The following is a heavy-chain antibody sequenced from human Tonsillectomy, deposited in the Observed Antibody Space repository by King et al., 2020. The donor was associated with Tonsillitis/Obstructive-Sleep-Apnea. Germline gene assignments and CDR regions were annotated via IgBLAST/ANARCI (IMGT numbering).Heavy chain of an antibody. CDR2: INFNGSTT. Sequence: VQLVESGGGLVQPGGSLRLSCPASGFTFSSYWMHWVRQVPGKGLVWVSRINFNGSTTTYADSVKGRFIISRDNAKNTLYLQMNSLRAEDTAVYYCARGPAPTAAFDIWGQGTMVTVSS. D-gene: IGHD1-1*01. CDR3: ARGPAPTAAFDI. CDR1: GFTFSSYW. V-gene: IGHV3-74*01. J-gene: IGHJ3*02.